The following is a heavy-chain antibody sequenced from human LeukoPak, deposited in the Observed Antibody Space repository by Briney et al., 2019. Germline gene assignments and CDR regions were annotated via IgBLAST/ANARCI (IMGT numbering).Heavy chain of an antibody. Sequence: PSETLSLTCTVSGGSISSYYWSWIRQPPGKGLEWIGYIYYSGSTNYNPSLKSRVTISVDTSKNQFSLKLSSVTAADTAVYYCARERPSYDILTGYPYDAFDIWGQGTMVTVSS. J-gene: IGHJ3*02. CDR1: GGSISSYY. CDR3: ARERPSYDILTGYPYDAFDI. V-gene: IGHV4-59*01. D-gene: IGHD3-9*01. CDR2: IYYSGST.